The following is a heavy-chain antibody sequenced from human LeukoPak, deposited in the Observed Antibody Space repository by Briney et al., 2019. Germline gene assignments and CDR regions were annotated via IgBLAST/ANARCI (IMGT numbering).Heavy chain of an antibody. CDR2: IWYDGSNK. V-gene: IGHV3-33*01. J-gene: IGHJ4*02. Sequence: PGGSLRLSCAASGVTVSSYGMHWVRQAPGKGLEWVAVIWYDGSNKYYADSVKGRFTISRDNSKNMLYLQMNSLRAEDTAVYYCARPGEGDNWNPWVVWGQGTLVTVSS. CDR3: ARPGEGDNWNPWVV. D-gene: IGHD1-20*01. CDR1: GVTVSSYG.